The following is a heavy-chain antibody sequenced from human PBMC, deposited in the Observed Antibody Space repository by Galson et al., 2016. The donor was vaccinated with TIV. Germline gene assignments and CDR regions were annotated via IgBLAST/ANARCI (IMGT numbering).Heavy chain of an antibody. J-gene: IGHJ3*02. D-gene: IGHD1-1*01. Sequence: SLRLSCAASGFTFGHYAVNWFRQAPGKGLEWVGFITSKTYGAKKEYAASVKGRFTISRDDHRNIAYLQMNSLKTEDTAVYYCTRTARGSTRNAFDICGQGTVVTV. V-gene: IGHV3-49*03. CDR1: GFTFGHYA. CDR3: TRTARGSTRNAFDI. CDR2: ITSKTYGAKK.